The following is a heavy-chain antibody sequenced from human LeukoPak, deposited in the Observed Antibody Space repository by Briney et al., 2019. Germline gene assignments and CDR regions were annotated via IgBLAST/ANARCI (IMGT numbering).Heavy chain of an antibody. CDR1: GFTFSSYS. D-gene: IGHD3-9*01. Sequence: GGSLRLSCAASGFTFSSYSMNWVRQAPGKGLEWVSSISSSSSYIYYADSVKGRFTISRDNAKNSLYLQMNSLRAEDTAVYYCARRMGVLRYFDWSLGFDYWGQGTLVTVSS. CDR3: ARRMGVLRYFDWSLGFDY. CDR2: ISSSSSYI. J-gene: IGHJ4*02. V-gene: IGHV3-21*01.